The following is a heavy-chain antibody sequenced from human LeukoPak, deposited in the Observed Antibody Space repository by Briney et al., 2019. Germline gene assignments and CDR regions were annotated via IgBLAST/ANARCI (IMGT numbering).Heavy chain of an antibody. Sequence: PGRSLRLSCAASGFTFSSYGMHWVRQAPGKGLEWVAVIWYDGSNKYYADSVKGRFTISRDNSKNTLYLQMNSPRAEDTAVYYCARDNSSGYFDYWGQGTLVTVSS. V-gene: IGHV3-33*01. D-gene: IGHD3-22*01. CDR3: ARDNSSGYFDY. J-gene: IGHJ4*02. CDR1: GFTFSSYG. CDR2: IWYDGSNK.